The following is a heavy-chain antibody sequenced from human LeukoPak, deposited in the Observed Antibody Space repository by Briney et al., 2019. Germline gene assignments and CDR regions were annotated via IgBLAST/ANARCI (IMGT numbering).Heavy chain of an antibody. CDR1: GGSFSGYY. J-gene: IGHJ3*02. Sequence: SETLSLTCAVYGGSFSGYYWSWIRQPPGKGLEWIGRIYATGSTNYNPSLKSRVTISIDTSKNQFSLWLSSVTAADAAVYYCARTHQMGILPATLGIWGQGTVVTVSS. CDR3: ARTHQMGILPATLGI. D-gene: IGHD6-13*01. CDR2: IYATGST. V-gene: IGHV4-4*08.